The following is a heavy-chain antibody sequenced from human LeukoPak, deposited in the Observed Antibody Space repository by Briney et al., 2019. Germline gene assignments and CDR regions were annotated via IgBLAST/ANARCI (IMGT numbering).Heavy chain of an antibody. D-gene: IGHD1-26*01. V-gene: IGHV4-59*01. CDR2: IYYSGST. CDR3: ARGGSYYYNWFDP. J-gene: IGHJ5*02. Sequence: SETLSLTCTVSGGSISNYYWSWIRQPPGKGLEWIGYIYYSGSTNYNPSLKSRVTISVDTSKNQFSLKLSSVTAADTAVYYCARGGSYYYNWFDPWGQGTLVTVSS. CDR1: GGSISNYY.